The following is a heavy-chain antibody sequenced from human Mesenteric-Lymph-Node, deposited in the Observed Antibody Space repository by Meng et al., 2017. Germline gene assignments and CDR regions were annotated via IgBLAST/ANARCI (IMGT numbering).Heavy chain of an antibody. CDR2: ISNSSSYI. J-gene: IGHJ4*02. V-gene: IGHV3-21*01. CDR1: GFTFSSDS. CDR3: ARDSDMGIAVAPVDY. D-gene: IGHD6-19*01. Sequence: GGSLRLSCAASGFTFSSDSMNWVRKAPGKGLEWVSSISNSSSYIYYADSVKGRFTISRDNAKNSLYLQMNSLRAEDTAVYYCARDSDMGIAVAPVDYWGQGNRVT.